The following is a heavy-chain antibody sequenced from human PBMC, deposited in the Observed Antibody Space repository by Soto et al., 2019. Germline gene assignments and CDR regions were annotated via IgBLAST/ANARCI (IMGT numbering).Heavy chain of an antibody. CDR1: GFTFSNYA. V-gene: IGHV3-30*18. CDR3: AKATTIFGVVGMDV. D-gene: IGHD3-3*01. CDR2: ISFDGNNE. Sequence: GGSLRLSCAASGFTFSNYAMHWVRQAPGKGLEWVAVISFDGNNESYADFVKGRFTISRDNSKNTLYLQMNSLRTEDTAVFYCAKATTIFGVVGMDVWGKGTTVTVS. J-gene: IGHJ6*03.